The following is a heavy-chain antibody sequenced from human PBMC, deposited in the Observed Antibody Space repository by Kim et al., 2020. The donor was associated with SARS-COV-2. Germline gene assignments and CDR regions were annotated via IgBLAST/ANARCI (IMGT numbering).Heavy chain of an antibody. J-gene: IGHJ4*02. CDR1: GFTFTSYE. CDR3: ARGPNNSPFDY. V-gene: IGHV3-48*03. Sequence: GGSLRLSCAASGFTFTSYEMNWVRQAPGKGLEWASYILGSGTTIYYADSGRGRFTISRDKDKNSLYLQMNSLRVEDTAVYYCARGPNNSPFDYWGQGTL. D-gene: IGHD1-1*01. CDR2: ILGSGTTI.